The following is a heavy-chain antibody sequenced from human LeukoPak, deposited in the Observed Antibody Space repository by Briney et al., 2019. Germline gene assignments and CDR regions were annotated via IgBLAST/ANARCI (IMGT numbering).Heavy chain of an antibody. V-gene: IGHV1-18*04. CDR1: GYTFTSHF. CDR2: ISAYNGNT. Sequence: ASVKVSCKASGYTFTSHFMHWVRQAPGRGLEWMGWISAYNGNTNYAQKLQGRVTMTTDTSTSTAYMELRSLRSDDTAVYYCARDPRLLWFGELLANYFDYWGQGTLVTVSS. D-gene: IGHD3-10*01. J-gene: IGHJ4*02. CDR3: ARDPRLLWFGELLANYFDY.